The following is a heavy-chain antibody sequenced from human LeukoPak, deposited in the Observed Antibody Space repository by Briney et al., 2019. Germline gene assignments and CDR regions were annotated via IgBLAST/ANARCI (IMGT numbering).Heavy chain of an antibody. J-gene: IGHJ4*02. V-gene: IGHV4-39*01. Sequence: SETLSLTCTVSGGSISSSSYYWGWIRQPPGKGLEGIGSIYYSGSTYYNPSLKSRVTISVDTSKNQFSLKLSSVTAADTAVYYCAEYSSDYWGQGTLVTVSS. D-gene: IGHD2/OR15-2a*01. CDR3: AEYSSDY. CDR2: IYYSGST. CDR1: GGSISSSSYY.